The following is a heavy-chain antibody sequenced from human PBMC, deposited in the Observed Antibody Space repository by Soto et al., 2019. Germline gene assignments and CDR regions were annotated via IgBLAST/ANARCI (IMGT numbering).Heavy chain of an antibody. CDR2: IYCSGST. CDR1: GGSISSYY. J-gene: IGHJ4*02. CDR3: ARDDILTGYCPYFDY. Sequence: PSETLSLTCTVSGGSISSYYWSWIRQPPGKGLEWIGYIYCSGSTNYNPSLKSRVTISVDTSKNQFSLKLSSVTAADTAVYYCARDDILTGYCPYFDYWGQGTLVTVS. D-gene: IGHD3-9*01. V-gene: IGHV4-59*01.